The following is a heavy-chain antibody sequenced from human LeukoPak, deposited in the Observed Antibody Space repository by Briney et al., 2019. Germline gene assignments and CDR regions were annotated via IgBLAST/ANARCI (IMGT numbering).Heavy chain of an antibody. CDR3: ARVPPYYDILTGLGYVYGMDV. Sequence: SETLSLTCAVYGGSFSGYYSSWIRQPPGKGLEWIGEINHSGSTNYNPSLKSRVTISVDTSKNQFSLKLSSVTAADTAVYYCARVPPYYDILTGLGYVYGMDVWGQGTTVTVSS. V-gene: IGHV4-34*01. J-gene: IGHJ6*02. CDR1: GGSFSGYY. CDR2: INHSGST. D-gene: IGHD3-9*01.